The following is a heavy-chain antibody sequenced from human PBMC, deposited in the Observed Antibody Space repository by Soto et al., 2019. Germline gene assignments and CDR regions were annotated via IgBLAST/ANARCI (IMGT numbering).Heavy chain of an antibody. V-gene: IGHV1-3*01. CDR3: ARVVAVAADFDY. J-gene: IGHJ4*02. Sequence: KFQGRVTITRDTSASTAYMELSSLRSEDTAVYYCARVVAVAADFDYWGQGTLVTVSS. D-gene: IGHD6-19*01.